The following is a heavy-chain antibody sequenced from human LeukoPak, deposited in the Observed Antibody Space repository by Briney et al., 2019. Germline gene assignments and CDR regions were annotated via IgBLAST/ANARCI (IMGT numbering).Heavy chain of an antibody. CDR3: ATSQTTSGRYGNAFDI. J-gene: IGHJ3*02. V-gene: IGHV3-7*01. D-gene: IGHD6-19*01. CDR2: IRGDGSRE. CDR1: GFNFSNDW. Sequence: GGSLRLSCAASGFNFSNDWMAWVRQAPGKGLEWVANIRGDGSREYYVDSVKGRFTISRDNAKNSLDLQMNNLRVEDTAVYYCATSQTTSGRYGNAFDIWGQGTTVTVSS.